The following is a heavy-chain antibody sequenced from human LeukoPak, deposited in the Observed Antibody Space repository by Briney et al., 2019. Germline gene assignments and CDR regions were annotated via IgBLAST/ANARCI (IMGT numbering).Heavy chain of an antibody. J-gene: IGHJ3*02. V-gene: IGHV3-15*01. Sequence: GGSLRLSCAASGFTFSIAWMSWVRQAPGKGLEWVGRIKSRGDGETRDYAAPVKDRFIISRDDSKNTLYLQMDSLRTEDTAIYYCAAVGEWLSNAFNTWGQGTLVTVSA. CDR3: AAVGEWLSNAFNT. D-gene: IGHD3-3*01. CDR1: GFTFSIAW. CDR2: IKSRGDGETR.